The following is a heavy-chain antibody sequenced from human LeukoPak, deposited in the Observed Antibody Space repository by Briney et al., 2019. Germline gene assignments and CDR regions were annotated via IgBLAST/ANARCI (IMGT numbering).Heavy chain of an antibody. CDR3: ARDGDRGYDALDI. CDR1: GDSVSSNSAA. CDR2: TFYRSRWFK. D-gene: IGHD6-25*01. Sequence: SQTLSLTCVISGDSVSSNSAAWNWIRQSPSRGFEWLGRTFYRSRWFKDYAESVKSRISINPDTSQNQLSLQLTSVTPEDTAVYYCARDGDRGYDALDIWGQGTMVTVSS. V-gene: IGHV6-1*01. J-gene: IGHJ3*02.